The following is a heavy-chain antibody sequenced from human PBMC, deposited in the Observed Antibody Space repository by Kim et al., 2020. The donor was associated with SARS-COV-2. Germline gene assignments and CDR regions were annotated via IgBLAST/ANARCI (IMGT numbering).Heavy chain of an antibody. CDR1: GYTFTGYY. CDR3: ASYCSGGSCYLFGYHYYGMDV. J-gene: IGHJ6*02. D-gene: IGHD2-15*01. Sequence: ASVKVSCKASGYTFTGYYMHWVRQAPGQGLEWMGWINPNSGGTNYAQKFQGRVTMTRDTSISTAYMELSRLRSDDTAVYYCASYCSGGSCYLFGYHYYGMDVGGQGTTVTVSS. CDR2: INPNSGGT. V-gene: IGHV1-2*02.